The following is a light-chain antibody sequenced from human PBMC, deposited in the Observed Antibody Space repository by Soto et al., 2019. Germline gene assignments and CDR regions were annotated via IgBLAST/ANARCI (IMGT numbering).Light chain of an antibody. J-gene: IGLJ3*02. Sequence: RPASVSGSPGQSIAISCTGTSSDVGGFDYVSWYQHLPGKAPKLRISEVNNRPSGVSNRFSGPKSGNTASLNISGLQAEDEADYYCSSFTSSTAVVFGGGTQLTVL. V-gene: IGLV2-14*01. CDR2: EVN. CDR3: SSFTSSTAVV. CDR1: SSDVGGFDY.